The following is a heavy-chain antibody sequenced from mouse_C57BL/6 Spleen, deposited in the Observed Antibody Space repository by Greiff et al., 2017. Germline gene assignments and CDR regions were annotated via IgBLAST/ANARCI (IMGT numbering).Heavy chain of an antibody. V-gene: IGHV6-6*01. CDR2: IRNKANNHAT. J-gene: IGHJ3*01. Sequence: EVMLVESGGGLVQPGGSMKLSCAASGFTFSDAWMDWVRQSPEKGLEWVAEIRNKANNHATYYAESVKGRFTISRDDSKSSVYLQMNSLRAEDTGIYYCTRIYYDYASFAYWGQGTLVTVSA. CDR1: GFTFSDAW. D-gene: IGHD2-4*01. CDR3: TRIYYDYASFAY.